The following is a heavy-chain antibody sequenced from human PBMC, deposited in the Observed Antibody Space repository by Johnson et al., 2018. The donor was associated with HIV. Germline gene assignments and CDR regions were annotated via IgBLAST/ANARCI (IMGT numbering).Heavy chain of an antibody. CDR1: GFTFDDYG. Sequence: VQLVESGGGVVRPGGSLRISCAASGFTFDDYGMNWVRQAPGKGLEWVSGINWNGGSTGYADSVKGRVTISRDNPKNTVYLHMNNLRAEDMAVYYCARDLAYNSRWTGAFDIWGQGTMVTVSS. D-gene: IGHD6-13*01. J-gene: IGHJ3*02. CDR3: ARDLAYNSRWTGAFDI. V-gene: IGHV3-20*04. CDR2: INWNGGST.